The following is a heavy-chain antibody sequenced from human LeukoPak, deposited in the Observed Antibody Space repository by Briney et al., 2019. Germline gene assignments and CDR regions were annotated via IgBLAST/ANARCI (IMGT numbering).Heavy chain of an antibody. J-gene: IGHJ4*02. D-gene: IGHD3-3*01. CDR3: ARESVFGVVGGDY. CDR2: ISGSDGNT. V-gene: IGHV1-18*01. CDR1: GYTFTTFG. Sequence: ASVKVSCKASGYTFTTFGISWVRQAPGQGLEWMAWISGSDGNTKYAQKFQGRLTLSTETSTTTAYMELTNLSSDDSAVYFCARESVFGVVGGDYWGQGTQVTVS.